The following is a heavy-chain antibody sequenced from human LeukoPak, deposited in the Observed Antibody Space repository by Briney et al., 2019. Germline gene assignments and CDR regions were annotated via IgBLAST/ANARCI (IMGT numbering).Heavy chain of an antibody. Sequence: GGSLRLSCAASGFTFSSYAMSWVRQAPGKGLEWVSAISNSGGRTFYTDSVKGRFTISRDNSKITLYLQMNSLRAEDTAVYYCAKSYNGYESKPDYWGQGTLVTVSS. J-gene: IGHJ4*02. V-gene: IGHV3-23*01. CDR2: ISNSGGRT. CDR3: AKSYNGYESKPDY. CDR1: GFTFSSYA. D-gene: IGHD5-12*01.